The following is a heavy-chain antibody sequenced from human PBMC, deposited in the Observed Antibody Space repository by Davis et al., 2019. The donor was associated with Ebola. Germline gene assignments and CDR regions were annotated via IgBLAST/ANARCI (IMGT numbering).Heavy chain of an antibody. CDR1: GCSISSYS. J-gene: IGHJ5*02. CDR3: ARSLAYGDYWFDP. D-gene: IGHD4-17*01. CDR2: IYYSGST. V-gene: IGHV4-59*12. Sequence: GSLRLSCTVSGCSISSYSWSWIRQPPGKGLEWIGSIYYSGSTNYNPSLKSRVTISVDTSKNQFSLQLNSVTPEDTAVYYRARSLAYGDYWFDPWGQGTLVTVSS.